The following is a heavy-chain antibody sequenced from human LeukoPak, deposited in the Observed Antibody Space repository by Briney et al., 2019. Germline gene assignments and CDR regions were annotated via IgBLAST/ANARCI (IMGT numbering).Heavy chain of an antibody. V-gene: IGHV3-30*18. D-gene: IGHD3-22*01. CDR2: ISYDGSNK. Sequence: GRSLRLSCAASAFTFGSYGMHWVRQAPGKGLEWVAVISYDGSNKYYADSVKGRFTISRDNSKNTLYLQMNSLRAEDTAVYYCAKSGDYYDSSGYYYPYYYYGMDVWGQGTTVTVSS. J-gene: IGHJ6*02. CDR3: AKSGDYYDSSGYYYPYYYYGMDV. CDR1: AFTFGSYG.